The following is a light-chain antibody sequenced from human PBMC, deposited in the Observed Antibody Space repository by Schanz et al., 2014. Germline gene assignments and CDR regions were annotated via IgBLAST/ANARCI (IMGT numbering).Light chain of an antibody. CDR3: QQYGSSPLT. J-gene: IGKJ4*01. Sequence: EIVLTQSPGTLSLSPGERATLSCRASQSVSSNLAWYQQKPGQAPRLLIYGISSRATGIPDRFSGGGSGTDFTLTISRLEPEDFAVYYCQQYGSSPLTFGGGTNVEIK. V-gene: IGKV3-20*01. CDR1: QSVSSN. CDR2: GIS.